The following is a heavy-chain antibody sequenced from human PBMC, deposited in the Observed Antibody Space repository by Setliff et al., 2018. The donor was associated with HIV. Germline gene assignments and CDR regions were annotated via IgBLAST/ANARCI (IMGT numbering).Heavy chain of an antibody. CDR2: IWYDASKK. CDR1: GFTFNSYG. V-gene: IGHV3-33*06. CDR3: VKDVVKFWSGSGALDF. D-gene: IGHD3-3*01. Sequence: PGGSLRLSCAASGFTFNSYGMHWVRQAPGKGLEWVALIWYDASKKEYADSVKSRFNILRDDSKKTVDLQMNSLRADDTAVYYCVKDVVKFWSGSGALDFWGPGTLVTVSS. J-gene: IGHJ4*02.